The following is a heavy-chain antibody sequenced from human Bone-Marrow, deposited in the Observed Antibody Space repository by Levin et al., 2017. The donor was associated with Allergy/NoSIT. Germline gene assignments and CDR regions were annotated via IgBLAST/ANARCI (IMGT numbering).Heavy chain of an antibody. D-gene: IGHD1-7*01. CDR1: GFSVSNNY. J-gene: IGHJ4*02. CDR3: ARESGGQRHGNYG. Sequence: GGSLRLSCEASGFSVSNNYMSWVRQAPGKGLEWVSLIYSDGRTVYADSVKGRFTISRDNSKNTLYLQMNRLRAEDTAVYYCARESGGQRHGNYGWGQGTLVTVSS. CDR2: IYSDGRT. V-gene: IGHV3-53*01.